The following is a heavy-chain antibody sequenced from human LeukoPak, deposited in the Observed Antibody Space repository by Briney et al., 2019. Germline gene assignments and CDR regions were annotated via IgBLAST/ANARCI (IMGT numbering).Heavy chain of an antibody. Sequence: GGSLRLSCAASGLTFSSYAMSWVRQAPGKGLEWVSTISDNGGGTHYADSVKGRSTISRDNSKNTLCLQMNSLRAEDTAVYYCAKHRGARADSSRIGMDVWGQGTTVTVSS. D-gene: IGHD6-19*01. CDR2: ISDNGGGT. CDR3: AKHRGARADSSRIGMDV. CDR1: GLTFSSYA. J-gene: IGHJ6*02. V-gene: IGHV3-23*01.